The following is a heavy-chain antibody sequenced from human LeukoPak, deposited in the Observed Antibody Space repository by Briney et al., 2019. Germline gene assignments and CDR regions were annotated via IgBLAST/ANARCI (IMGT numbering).Heavy chain of an antibody. J-gene: IGHJ6*02. D-gene: IGHD7-27*01. CDR1: GFTFDDYA. V-gene: IGHV3-9*01. CDR2: ISWNSGSI. CDR3: AKDSHWGPFDYYYGMDV. Sequence: PGRSLRLSCAASGFTFDDYAMHWVRQAPGKGLEWDSGISWNSGSIGYADSVKGRFTISRDNAKNSLYLQMNSLRAEDTALYYCAKDSHWGPFDYYYGMDVWGQGTTVTVSS.